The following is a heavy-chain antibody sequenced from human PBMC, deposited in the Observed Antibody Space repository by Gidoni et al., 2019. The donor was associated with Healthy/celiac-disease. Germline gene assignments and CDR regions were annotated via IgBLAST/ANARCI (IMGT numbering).Heavy chain of an antibody. Sequence: QVQLVESGGCVVQPGRSLRLSCAASGFTFSSYGMHWVRQAPGKGMEWVAVISYDGSNEYYADSVKGRFTISRDNSKNTLYLQMNSLRDEDTAVYYCAKERPSYGMDVWGQGTTVTVSS. V-gene: IGHV3-30*18. CDR2: ISYDGSNE. CDR1: GFTFSSYG. J-gene: IGHJ6*02. CDR3: AKERPSYGMDV.